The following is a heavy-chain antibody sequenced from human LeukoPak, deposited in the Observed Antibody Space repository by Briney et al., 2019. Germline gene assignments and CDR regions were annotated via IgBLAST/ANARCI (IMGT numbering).Heavy chain of an antibody. D-gene: IGHD3-22*01. Sequence: SETLSLTCTVSGGSVSSGSYYWSWIRQPPGKGLEWIGYINYSGSTNYNPSLKSRVTISIDTSKNQFSLRLSPVTAADTAVYYCAREGLSSGYYNYWGQGTLVTVSS. V-gene: IGHV4-61*01. CDR1: GGSVSSGSYY. J-gene: IGHJ4*02. CDR3: AREGLSSGYYNY. CDR2: INYSGST.